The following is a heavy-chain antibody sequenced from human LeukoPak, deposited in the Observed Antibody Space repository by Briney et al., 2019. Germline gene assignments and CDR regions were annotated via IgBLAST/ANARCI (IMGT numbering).Heavy chain of an antibody. V-gene: IGHV3-48*01. J-gene: IGHJ6*03. CDR2: ISSSSSTI. Sequence: GGSLRLSCAASGFTFSSYSMNWVRQAPGKGLEWVSYISSSSSTIYYADSVKGRFAISRDNAKNSLYLQMNSLRAEDTAVYYCARGSSGWTTYYYYYYMDVWGKGTTVTVSS. CDR1: GFTFSSYS. D-gene: IGHD6-19*01. CDR3: ARGSSGWTTYYYYYYMDV.